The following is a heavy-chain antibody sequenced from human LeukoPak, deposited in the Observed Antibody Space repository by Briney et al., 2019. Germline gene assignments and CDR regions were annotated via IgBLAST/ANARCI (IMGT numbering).Heavy chain of an antibody. Sequence: SETLSLTCTVSGDSVSSGSYYWNWIRQPPGKGLEWIGYIYSSGSTNYNPSLKGRVTISIDTSKNQFSLKLSSVTAADTAMYFCARTSSSSWSYGMDVWGQGTTVTVSS. J-gene: IGHJ6*02. CDR3: ARTSSSSWSYGMDV. D-gene: IGHD6-13*01. CDR1: GDSVSSGSYY. V-gene: IGHV4-61*01. CDR2: IYSSGST.